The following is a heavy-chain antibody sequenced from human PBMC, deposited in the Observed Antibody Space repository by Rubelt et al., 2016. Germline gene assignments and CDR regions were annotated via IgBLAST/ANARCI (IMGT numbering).Heavy chain of an antibody. J-gene: IGHJ5*02. CDR3: ARMVNDFWSGYHNWFDP. CDR1: GYTFTSYD. Sequence: QVQLVQSGAEVKKPGASVKVSCKASGYTFTSYDINWVRQATGQGLEWMGWMNPNRGNTGYAQKFQGRVTMTRNTSISTAYMELSSLRSEDTAVYYCARMVNDFWSGYHNWFDPWGQGTLVTVSS. D-gene: IGHD3-3*01. CDR2: MNPNRGNT. V-gene: IGHV1-8*01.